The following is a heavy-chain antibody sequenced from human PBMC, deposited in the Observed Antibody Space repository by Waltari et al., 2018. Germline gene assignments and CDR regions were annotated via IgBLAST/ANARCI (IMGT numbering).Heavy chain of an antibody. Sequence: QVQLQESGPGLVKPSETLSLTCTVSGGSISSHYWSWIRQPPGKGLEWIGYLYYSGSTNYNPSLKSRVTMSVDTAKNQFSLKLSSVTAADTAGYYCASLVVVAATGAFDIWGQGTMVIVSS. CDR3: ASLVVVAATGAFDI. J-gene: IGHJ3*02. V-gene: IGHV4-59*11. CDR2: LYYSGST. D-gene: IGHD2-15*01. CDR1: GGSISSHY.